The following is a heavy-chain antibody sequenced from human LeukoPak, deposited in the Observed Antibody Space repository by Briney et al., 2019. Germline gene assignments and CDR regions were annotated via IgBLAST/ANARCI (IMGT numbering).Heavy chain of an antibody. CDR1: GFTFSDYY. Sequence: PGGSLRLSCAASGFTFSDYYMTWIRQAPGKGLEWVSDISTSSTNTKYADSVKGRFTISRDNAKNSLCLQMNSLRAEHTAVYYCARTEYYYDSSGHPRSNAFDIWGQGTMVTVSS. V-gene: IGHV3-11*03. CDR3: ARTEYYYDSSGHPRSNAFDI. J-gene: IGHJ3*02. CDR2: ISTSSTNT. D-gene: IGHD3-22*01.